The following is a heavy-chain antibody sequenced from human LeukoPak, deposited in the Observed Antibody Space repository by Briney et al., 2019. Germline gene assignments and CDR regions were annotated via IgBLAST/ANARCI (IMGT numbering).Heavy chain of an antibody. J-gene: IGHJ4*02. CDR1: GYTFTGYY. V-gene: IGHV1-2*06. CDR2: INPNSGGT. Sequence: ASVKVSCKASGYTFTGYYMHWVRQAPGQGLEWMGRINPNSGGTNYAQKLHGRVTMTRDTSISTAYMELSRLRSDDTAVYYCARSIAAARLHYFDYWGQGTLVTVSS. D-gene: IGHD6-13*01. CDR3: ARSIAAARLHYFDY.